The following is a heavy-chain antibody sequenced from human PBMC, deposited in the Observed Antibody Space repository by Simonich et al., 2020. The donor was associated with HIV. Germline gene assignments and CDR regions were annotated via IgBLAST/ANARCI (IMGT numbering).Heavy chain of an antibody. V-gene: IGHV4-34*01. Sequence: QVQLQQWGAGLLKPSETLSLTCAVYGGSFSGYYWSWIRQPPGKGLEWIGEINHSRSTNYNPSLKSRVTISVDTSKNQFSLKLNSVTAADTAVYYCVRRLGYGNWYFDYWGQGTLVTVSS. J-gene: IGHJ4*02. CDR3: VRRLGYGNWYFDY. D-gene: IGHD3-16*01. CDR2: INHSRST. CDR1: GGSFSGYY.